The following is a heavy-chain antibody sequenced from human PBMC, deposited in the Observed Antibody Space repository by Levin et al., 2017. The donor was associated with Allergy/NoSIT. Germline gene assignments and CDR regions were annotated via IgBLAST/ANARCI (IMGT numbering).Heavy chain of an antibody. V-gene: IGHV3-23*01. J-gene: IGHJ4*02. D-gene: IGHD6-19*01. CDR2: IINSGVGT. CDR1: GFTFNNYA. Sequence: GGSLRLACAASGFTFNNYAMSWVRQAPGKGLEWVSAIINSGVGTYYADSVKGRFTISRDNSKNTMYLQMNSLRAEDTAVYFCAKDAIRGSDQPYYFDYWGQGTLVTASS. CDR3: AKDAIRGSDQPYYFDY.